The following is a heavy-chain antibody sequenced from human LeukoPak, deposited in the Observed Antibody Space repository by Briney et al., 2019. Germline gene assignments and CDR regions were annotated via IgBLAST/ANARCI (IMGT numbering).Heavy chain of an antibody. J-gene: IGHJ6*03. V-gene: IGHV4-38-2*02. CDR2: IYRSGST. CDR1: NYSISNSLY. CDR3: ARGTYGYYMDV. Sequence: SETLSLTCSGSNYSISNSLYWGWLRQPPGKGLQWIGSIYRSGSTFYNPSLKSRVTISLDTSKNQFSLKLSSVTAADTAVYFCARGTYGYYMDVRGKGTTVTVSS. D-gene: IGHD4-17*01.